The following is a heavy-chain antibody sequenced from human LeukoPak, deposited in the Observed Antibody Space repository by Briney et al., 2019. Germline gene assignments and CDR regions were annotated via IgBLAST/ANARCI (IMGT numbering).Heavy chain of an antibody. D-gene: IGHD2-2*01. CDR1: GFTFSRHW. Sequence: QSWGSLRLSCAASGFTFSRHWMLWVRQAPGKGLVWISRINSDASDTNYADFVKGRFTISRDNAKNTVYLQINSLRDEDTAVYYCARICSSTDCLIPDWGQGTLVTVSS. J-gene: IGHJ4*02. V-gene: IGHV3-74*01. CDR3: ARICSSTDCLIPD. CDR2: INSDASDT.